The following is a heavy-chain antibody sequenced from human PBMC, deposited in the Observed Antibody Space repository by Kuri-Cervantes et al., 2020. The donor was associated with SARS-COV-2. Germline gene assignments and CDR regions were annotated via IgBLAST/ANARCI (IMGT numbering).Heavy chain of an antibody. CDR2: IKQDGSEK. CDR3: ARRNRNYDFWSGYDY. V-gene: IGHV3-7*01. J-gene: IGHJ4*02. CDR1: GFTFSSYW. D-gene: IGHD3-3*01. Sequence: GESLKISCAASGFTFSSYWMSWVRQAPGKGLEWVANIKQDGSEKYYVDSVKGRFTISRDNAKNSLYLQMNSLRAEDTAVYYCARRNRNYDFWSGYDYWGQGTLVTVSS.